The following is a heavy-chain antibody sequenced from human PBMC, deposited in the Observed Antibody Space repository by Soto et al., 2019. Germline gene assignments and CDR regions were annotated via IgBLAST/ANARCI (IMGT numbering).Heavy chain of an antibody. J-gene: IGHJ4*02. CDR1: GFTFSSYG. CDR2: ISDDGSNK. CDR3: AKDGPPPIWGSF. D-gene: IGHD7-27*01. V-gene: IGHV3-30*18. Sequence: QVQLVESGGGVVQPGRSLGLSCAASGFTFSSYGMHWVRQAPGKGLEWVTFISDDGSNKYYADSVKGRFTISRDNPKNTLYLQMNSLRAEDTAVYYCAKDGPPPIWGSFWGQGTLVSVSS.